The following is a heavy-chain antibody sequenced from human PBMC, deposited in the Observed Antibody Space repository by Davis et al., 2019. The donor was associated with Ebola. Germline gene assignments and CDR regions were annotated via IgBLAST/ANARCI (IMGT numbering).Heavy chain of an antibody. Sequence: AASVKVSCKTSGYTFTAYFIHWVRRAPGEGLEWMGWINPNSGGTNYAQKFQGWVTITRDTSISTVYMELSRLRSNDTAVYYCARSTVDGYYYYYMDVWGKGTTVTVSS. V-gene: IGHV1-2*04. CDR1: GYTFTAYF. CDR2: INPNSGGT. D-gene: IGHD4-11*01. J-gene: IGHJ6*03. CDR3: ARSTVDGYYYYYMDV.